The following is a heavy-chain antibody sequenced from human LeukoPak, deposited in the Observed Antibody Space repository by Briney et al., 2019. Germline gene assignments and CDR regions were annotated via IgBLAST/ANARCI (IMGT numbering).Heavy chain of an antibody. V-gene: IGHV3-21*01. CDR1: GFTFSSYS. CDR2: ITRSSIYI. CDR3: ARVRYDGSGYYSIYDY. Sequence: GGPVRHSCAASGFTFSSYSMICVRHPPGKGLEWVSSITRSSIYIYYADSVKGRFTISRDNAKNSLYLQMNSLSAEDTAVYYCARVRYDGSGYYSIYDYWGQGTLVTVFS. D-gene: IGHD3-22*01. J-gene: IGHJ4*02.